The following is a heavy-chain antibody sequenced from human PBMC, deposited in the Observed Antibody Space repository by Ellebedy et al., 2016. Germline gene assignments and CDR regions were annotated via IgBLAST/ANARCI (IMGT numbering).Heavy chain of an antibody. CDR2: MSYDGSTE. Sequence: GESLKISCAASGFTFTSYVIHWVRQPPGKGLAWVAVMSYDGSTEFYADSVKGRFTISRDNSKNTQFLQMNSLRTEDTAVYYCARRGSCSGGNCRGRDHFDYWGQGTLVTVSS. V-gene: IGHV3-30-3*01. CDR3: ARRGSCSGGNCRGRDHFDY. J-gene: IGHJ4*02. D-gene: IGHD2-15*01. CDR1: GFTFTSYV.